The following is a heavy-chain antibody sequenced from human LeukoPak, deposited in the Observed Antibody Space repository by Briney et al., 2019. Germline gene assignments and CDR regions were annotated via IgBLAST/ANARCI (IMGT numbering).Heavy chain of an antibody. CDR3: ARDRNSMYAFDI. V-gene: IGHV1-69*04. Sequence: AVKVSCKASVCTFSSYAIRWVRQAPGQGLEWMGRIIPILGIAHYAQKFQDRVTIIADKSTSTAYMELSSLRSEDTAVYYCARDRNSMYAFDIWGQGTMVTVSS. J-gene: IGHJ3*02. CDR1: VCTFSSYA. CDR2: IIPILGIA. D-gene: IGHD1/OR15-1a*01.